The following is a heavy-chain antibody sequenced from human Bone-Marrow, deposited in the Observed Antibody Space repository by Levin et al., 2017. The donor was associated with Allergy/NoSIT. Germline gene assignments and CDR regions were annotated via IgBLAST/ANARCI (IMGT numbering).Heavy chain of an antibody. CDR1: GFTFDDYA. D-gene: IGHD6-13*01. CDR2: IIWNSDTI. J-gene: IGHJ4*02. Sequence: PAGGSLRLSCAASGFTFDDYAMHWVRQVPGKGLEWVAGIIWNSDTIAYADSVKGRFAISRDSAKNSLYLQLNSLRAEDTALYYCAKDRFSVFTSSWYFDYWGQGILVTVSS. CDR3: AKDRFSVFTSSWYFDY. V-gene: IGHV3-9*01.